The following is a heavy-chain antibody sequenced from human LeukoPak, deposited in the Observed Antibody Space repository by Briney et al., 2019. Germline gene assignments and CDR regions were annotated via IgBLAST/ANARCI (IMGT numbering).Heavy chain of an antibody. Sequence: SETLSLTCTVSGDSMNNYYWIWMRQPAGKGLEWIGRIYISGNTMYNPSLQSRVTMSLDTSKNHFSLKLRSVTAADTAVYFCARGGVLHTYFDYWGQGTLVSVSS. CDR2: IYISGNT. CDR1: GDSMNNYY. V-gene: IGHV4-4*07. J-gene: IGHJ4*02. CDR3: ARGGVLHTYFDY. D-gene: IGHD3-16*01.